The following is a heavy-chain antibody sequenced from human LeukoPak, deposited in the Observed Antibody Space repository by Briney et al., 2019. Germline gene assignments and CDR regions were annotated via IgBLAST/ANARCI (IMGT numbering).Heavy chain of an antibody. V-gene: IGHV4-34*01. CDR3: ARETLRYFDWFIDY. J-gene: IGHJ4*02. CDR1: GGSFSGYY. Sequence: SETLSLTCAVYGGSFSGYYWSWIRQPPGKGLEWIGEINHSGSTNYNPSLKSRVTISVDTSKNQFSLKLSSVAAADTAVYYCARETLRYFDWFIDYWGQGTLVTVSS. D-gene: IGHD3-9*01. CDR2: INHSGST.